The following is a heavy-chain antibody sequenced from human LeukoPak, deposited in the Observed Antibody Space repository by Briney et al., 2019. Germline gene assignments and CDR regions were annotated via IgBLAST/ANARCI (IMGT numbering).Heavy chain of an antibody. V-gene: IGHV4-39*02. CDR1: GGSISSNNYY. J-gene: IGHJ4*02. CDR2: IAFTGST. CDR3: AREGFGGLPAAIGTVFDS. D-gene: IGHD2-2*02. Sequence: SETLSLTCAVSGGSISSNNYYWGWIRQPPGTGLEWIGTIAFTGSTYYNPSLKSRVTISVDTSKKQFSLNLTPVTAADTAVYYCAREGFGGLPAAIGTVFDSWGQGTLVTVSS.